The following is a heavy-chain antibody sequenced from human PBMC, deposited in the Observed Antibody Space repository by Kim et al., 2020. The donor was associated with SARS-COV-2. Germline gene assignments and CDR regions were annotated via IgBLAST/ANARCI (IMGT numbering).Heavy chain of an antibody. D-gene: IGHD2-21*02. CDR2: IKSTGDGGTI. CDR1: GFNFNKAW. CDR3: TTDRGAYCGGDCYEGY. Sequence: GGSLRLSCAASGFNFNKAWMSWVRQAPGKGLEWVGRIKSTGDGGTIDYAAPAKGRFTISRDDSKNTVDLQMNSLKTEDTAVYYCTTDRGAYCGGDCYEGYWGQRTLVTVSS. V-gene: IGHV3-15*01. J-gene: IGHJ4*02.